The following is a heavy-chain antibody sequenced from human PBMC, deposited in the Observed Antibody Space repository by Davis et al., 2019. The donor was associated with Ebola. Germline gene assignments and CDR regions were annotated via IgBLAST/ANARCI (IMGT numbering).Heavy chain of an antibody. J-gene: IGHJ5*02. CDR1: GYIYTTYW. CDR3: ARRNYGDYGDWFDP. Sequence: GESLKISCKGSGYIYTTYWIAWVRQMPGKGLEWMGIIYPGDSDTRYSPSFQGQVTISADKSISTAYLQWSSLKASDTAMYYCARRNYGDYGDWFDPWGQGTLVTVSS. V-gene: IGHV5-51*01. CDR2: IYPGDSDT. D-gene: IGHD4-17*01.